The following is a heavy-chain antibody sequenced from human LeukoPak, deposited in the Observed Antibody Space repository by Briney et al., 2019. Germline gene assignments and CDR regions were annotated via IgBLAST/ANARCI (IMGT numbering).Heavy chain of an antibody. V-gene: IGHV1-69*13. J-gene: IGHJ6*02. CDR3: ARDPGGHGMDV. CDR2: IIPIFGTA. CDR1: GGTFSSYA. Sequence: EASVNVSCKASGGTFSSYALSWVRQATGQGLEWMGGIIPIFGTANYAQKFQGRVTITADESTSTAYMELSSLRSEDTAVYYCARDPGGHGMDVWGQGTTVTVSS.